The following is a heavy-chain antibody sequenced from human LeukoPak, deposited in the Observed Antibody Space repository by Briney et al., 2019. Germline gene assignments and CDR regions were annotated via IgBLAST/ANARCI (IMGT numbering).Heavy chain of an antibody. D-gene: IGHD6-6*01. CDR2: ISWDGGTR. V-gene: IGHV3-43*01. CDR1: GFTFDDYI. J-gene: IGHJ4*02. CDR3: AFNSSSALGFDY. Sequence: GGSLRLSCAASGFTFDDYIMHWVRQAPGKGLEWVSLISWDGGTRYYADSVKGRFTISRDNSKNSLYLQMNSLRTEDTALYYCAFNSSSALGFDYWGQGTLGTVSS.